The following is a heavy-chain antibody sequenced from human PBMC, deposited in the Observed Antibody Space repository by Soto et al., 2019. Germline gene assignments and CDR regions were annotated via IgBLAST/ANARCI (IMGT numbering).Heavy chain of an antibody. J-gene: IGHJ5*02. CDR2: IIPSFGTA. Sequence: QVQLVQSGAEVKKPGSSVEVSCKASGGTFSSSAINWVRQAPGQGLEWIGSIIPSFGTANYAQKFQGRVTITADKSTSIAYMELSSLRSEDTAFYYCARGYNSSWDVFDLWGQGTLVTVSS. CDR3: ARGYNSSWDVFDL. V-gene: IGHV1-69*06. D-gene: IGHD6-13*01. CDR1: GGTFSSSA.